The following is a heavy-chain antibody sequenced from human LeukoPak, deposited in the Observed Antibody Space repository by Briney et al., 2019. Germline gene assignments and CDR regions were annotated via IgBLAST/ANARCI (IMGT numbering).Heavy chain of an antibody. Sequence: GGSLRLSCAASGFTFSDYYMSWNRQAPGKGLEWLSHISNSGSSIYYADSVKGRFTISRDNAKKTLYLQLDNLRAEDTAVYYCARDRGNWGSVFWVQGTQVIVSS. D-gene: IGHD7-27*01. V-gene: IGHV3-11*01. CDR3: ARDRGNWGSVF. CDR2: ISNSGSSI. J-gene: IGHJ4*02. CDR1: GFTFSDYY.